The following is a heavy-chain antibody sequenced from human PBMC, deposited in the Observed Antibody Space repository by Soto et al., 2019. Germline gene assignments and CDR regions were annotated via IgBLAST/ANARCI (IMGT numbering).Heavy chain of an antibody. CDR3: GLEPTGTAGFDY. V-gene: IGHV1-2*02. Sequence: ASVKVSCNASGHTFTGHHMHWVRQAPGQGLEWMGLIDLDIGDTKYAQKFQGRVTSTSDTSITTVYMELRGLRSDDTAVYYCGLEPTGTAGFDYWGQGTLVTVSS. D-gene: IGHD2-21*02. CDR2: IDLDIGDT. J-gene: IGHJ4*02. CDR1: GHTFTGHH.